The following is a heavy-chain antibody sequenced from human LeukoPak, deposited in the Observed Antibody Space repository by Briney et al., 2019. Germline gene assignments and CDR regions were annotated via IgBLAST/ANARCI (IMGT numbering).Heavy chain of an antibody. V-gene: IGHV5-51*01. CDR3: ARPWAEVAPNSNAKYYYHYHRKDV. CDR2: IYPGDSDT. J-gene: IGHJ6*02. CDR1: GYSFTSYW. D-gene: IGHD6-13*01. Sequence: GESLKISCKGSGYSFTSYWIGWVRQMPGKGLEWMGIIYPGDSDTRYSPSFQGQVTISADKSISTAYLKWSSLKASDTAMYYCARPWAEVAPNSNAKYYYHYHRKDVWGQGTTVTVSS.